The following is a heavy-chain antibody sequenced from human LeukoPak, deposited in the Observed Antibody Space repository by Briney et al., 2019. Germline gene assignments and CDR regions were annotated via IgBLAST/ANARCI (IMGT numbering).Heavy chain of an antibody. CDR2: INPNSGGT. CDR1: GYTFTGYY. Sequence: GASVKVSCKASGYTFTGYYMHWVRQAPGQGLEWMGRINPNSGGTNYAQKFQGRVTMTRDTSISTAYMELSRLRSDDTAVYYCARGTHYYDSSRPFDYWGQGTLVTVSS. J-gene: IGHJ4*02. V-gene: IGHV1-2*06. D-gene: IGHD3-22*01. CDR3: ARGTHYYDSSRPFDY.